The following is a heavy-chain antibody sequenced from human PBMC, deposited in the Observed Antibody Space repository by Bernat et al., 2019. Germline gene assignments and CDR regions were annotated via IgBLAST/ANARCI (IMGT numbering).Heavy chain of an antibody. D-gene: IGHD3-22*01. CDR3: ARGAYDSSSSGYFGY. V-gene: IGHV3-13*04. Sequence: EVQLVESGGGLVQPGGSLRLSCAASGFTFSSYDMHWVRQATGKGLEWVSAIGTAGDTYYPGSVKGRFTISRENAKNSLYLQMNSLRAGDTAVYYCARGAYDSSSSGYFGYWGQGTLVTVSS. J-gene: IGHJ4*02. CDR1: GFTFSSYD. CDR2: IGTAGDT.